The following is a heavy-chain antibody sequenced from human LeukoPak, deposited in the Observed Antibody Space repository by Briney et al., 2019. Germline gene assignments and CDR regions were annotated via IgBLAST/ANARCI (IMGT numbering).Heavy chain of an antibody. V-gene: IGHV1-46*01. CDR3: ARDQESSDY. D-gene: IGHD6-6*01. CDR1: GYTFTSNY. J-gene: IGHJ4*02. CDR2: IYPRDGST. Sequence: ASVPVSCQASGYTFTSNYIHWVRQAPGQGLEWMGMIYPRDGSTGYAQKFQGRVTVTRDTSTSTVHMELSGLRSEDTAVYYCARDQESSDYWGQGTLVTVSP.